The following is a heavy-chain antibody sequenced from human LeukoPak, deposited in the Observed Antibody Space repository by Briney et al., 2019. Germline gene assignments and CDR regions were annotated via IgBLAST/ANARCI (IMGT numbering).Heavy chain of an antibody. CDR3: ARGWDCGGDCYSWEFDY. D-gene: IGHD2-21*02. V-gene: IGHV1-46*01. CDR1: GYTFTSYY. Sequence: ASVKVSCKASGYTFTSYYMHWVRQAPGQGLEWMGIINPSGGSTSYAQKFQGRVTMTRDTSTSTVYMELSSLRSEDTAVYYCARGWDCGGDCYSWEFDYWGQGTLATVSS. CDR2: INPSGGST. J-gene: IGHJ4*02.